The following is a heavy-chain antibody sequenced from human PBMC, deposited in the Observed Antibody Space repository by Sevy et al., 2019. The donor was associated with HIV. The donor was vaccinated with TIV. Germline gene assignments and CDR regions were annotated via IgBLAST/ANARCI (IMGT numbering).Heavy chain of an antibody. J-gene: IGHJ4*02. V-gene: IGHV3-30-3*01. CDR3: ARGGDFTVSLKRLFDY. CDR2: ISNDGNNQ. CDR1: GFSFNDYA. Sequence: GGSLRLSCAASGFSFNDYAMNWVRQAPGKGLEWLAVISNDGNNQFYADSVKGRFSISRDNSKNTLYLQMNSLRPEDTAVYYCARGGDFTVSLKRLFDYWGQGALVTVSS. D-gene: IGHD3-3*01.